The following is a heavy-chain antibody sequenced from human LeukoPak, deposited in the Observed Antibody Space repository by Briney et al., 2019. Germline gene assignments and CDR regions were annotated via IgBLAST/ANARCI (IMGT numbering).Heavy chain of an antibody. J-gene: IGHJ4*02. CDR1: GFAFSSYR. D-gene: IGHD5-18*01. CDR3: ATTGQGYTYGFDY. V-gene: IGHV3-21*04. Sequence: GGSLRLSCAASGFAFSSYRMNWVRQAPGKGLEWVSSISSNGDYIYYTDSVKGRFTISRDNSKNMLYLQMDNLRVEDTAVFYCATTGQGYTYGFDYWGQGTLVTVSP. CDR2: ISSNGDYI.